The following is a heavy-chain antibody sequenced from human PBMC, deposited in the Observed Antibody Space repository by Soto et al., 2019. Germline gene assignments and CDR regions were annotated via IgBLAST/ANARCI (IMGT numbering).Heavy chain of an antibody. CDR1: GFSLSTSGVG. Sequence: QITLKESGPTLVKPTQTLTLNCTFSGFSLSTSGVGVGWFRQPPGKALEWLAIIYSNDDERYSPSLKSRLTIPKDTPKTQVVLTMTNMEPVYTATYYCASRPKAGGAFDIWGQGTMVTVSS. D-gene: IGHD6-6*01. V-gene: IGHV2-5*01. CDR3: ASRPKAGGAFDI. CDR2: IYSNDDE. J-gene: IGHJ3*02.